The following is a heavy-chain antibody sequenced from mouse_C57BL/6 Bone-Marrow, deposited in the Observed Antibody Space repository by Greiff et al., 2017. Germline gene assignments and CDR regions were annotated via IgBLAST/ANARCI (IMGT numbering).Heavy chain of an antibody. CDR1: GFNIKDDY. CDR2: IDPENGDT. V-gene: IGHV14-4*01. CDR3: TRNWGHYFDY. Sequence: EVMLVESGAELVRPGASVKLSCTASGFNIKDDYMHWVKQRPEQGLEWIGWIDPENGDTEYASKFQGKATITADTSSNTAYLQLSSLTSEDTAVYYCTRNWGHYFDYWGQGTTLTVSS. J-gene: IGHJ2*01. D-gene: IGHD4-1*01.